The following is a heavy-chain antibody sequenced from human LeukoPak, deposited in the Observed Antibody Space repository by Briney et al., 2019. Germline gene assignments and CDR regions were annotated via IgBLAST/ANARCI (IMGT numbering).Heavy chain of an antibody. CDR3: ARDHRNYDFWSGSYYYYMDV. V-gene: IGHV4-61*02. J-gene: IGHJ6*03. Sequence: NPSETLSLTCTVSGGSISSGSYYWSWIRQPAGKGLEWIGRIYTSGSTNYNPSLKSRVTISVDTSKNQFSLKLSSVTAADTAVYYCARDHRNYDFWSGSYYYYMDVWGKGTTVTVSS. D-gene: IGHD3-3*01. CDR1: GGSISSGSYY. CDR2: IYTSGST.